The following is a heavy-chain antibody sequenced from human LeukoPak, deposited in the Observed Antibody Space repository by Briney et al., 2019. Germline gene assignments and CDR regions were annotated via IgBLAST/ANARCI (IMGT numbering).Heavy chain of an antibody. J-gene: IGHJ4*02. D-gene: IGHD1-26*01. CDR2: IIPIFGTA. Sequence: SVKVSCKASGGIFSTYAISWVRQAPGQGLEWMGGIIPIFGTANYAQKFQGRVTITTDESTSTAYMELSSLRSEDTAVYYCARDRAIVGATTGLDYWGQGTLVTVSS. CDR3: ARDRAIVGATTGLDY. V-gene: IGHV1-69*05. CDR1: GGIFSTYA.